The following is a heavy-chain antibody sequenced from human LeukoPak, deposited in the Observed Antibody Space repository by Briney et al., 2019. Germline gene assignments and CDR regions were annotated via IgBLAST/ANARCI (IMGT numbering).Heavy chain of an antibody. CDR3: AKESGKFDY. CDR2: ISGDGVST. J-gene: IGHJ4*02. V-gene: IGHV3-43*02. Sequence: GGSLRLSCVAPGLPISDFAMHWVRQAPGKGLEWVSLISGDGVSTFYADSVKGRFSISRDNSKNSLYLEMNSLRTEDAAMYYCAKESGKFDYWGQGTLVAVSS. CDR1: GLPISDFA.